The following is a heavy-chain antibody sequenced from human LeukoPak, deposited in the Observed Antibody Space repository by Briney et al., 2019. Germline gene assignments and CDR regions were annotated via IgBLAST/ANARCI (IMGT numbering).Heavy chain of an antibody. D-gene: IGHD2-2*01. CDR3: AREKLSTSWYGGSRDYRHYFYGMDV. J-gene: IGHJ6*02. V-gene: IGHV4-59*01. Sequence: SETLSLTCSLSGDSFTTYYWSWLRQPPGKGLEWIGYIYYSGTTNYNPSLETRVTISIDRPENQFSLKLASVTAADTAVYYCAREKLSTSWYGGSRDYRHYFYGMDVWGQGTTVTVSS. CDR1: GDSFTTYY. CDR2: IYYSGTT.